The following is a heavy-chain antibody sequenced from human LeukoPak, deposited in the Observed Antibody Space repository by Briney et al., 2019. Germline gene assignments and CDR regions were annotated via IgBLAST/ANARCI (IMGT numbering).Heavy chain of an antibody. Sequence: PSETLSLTCSVSGGSINTYYWSWIRQPPGNGLEWIGYIYYSGSTNYNPSLKSRVTISLDTSKNQLSLKLSSVTAADTAVYYCAGPPTSYCGITYCSNYPVWLAPWGKGT. D-gene: IGHD2-21*01. CDR1: GGSINTYY. V-gene: IGHV4-59*01. CDR3: AGPPTSYCGITYCSNYPVWLAP. CDR2: IYYSGST. J-gene: IGHJ5*02.